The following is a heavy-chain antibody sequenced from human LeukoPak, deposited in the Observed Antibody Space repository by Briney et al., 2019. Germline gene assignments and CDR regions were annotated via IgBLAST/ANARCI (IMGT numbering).Heavy chain of an antibody. CDR1: GFTFSSYA. CDR2: VSGSGSST. Sequence: PGGSLRLSCAASGFTFSSYAMSWVRQAPRKGLEWVSVVSGSGSSTDYADSVKGRFTISRDNSKNTLYLQMSSLSAEDTAVYYCAKDAHDFGDYETRNWFDPWGQGTLVTVSS. J-gene: IGHJ5*02. D-gene: IGHD4-17*01. V-gene: IGHV3-23*01. CDR3: AKDAHDFGDYETRNWFDP.